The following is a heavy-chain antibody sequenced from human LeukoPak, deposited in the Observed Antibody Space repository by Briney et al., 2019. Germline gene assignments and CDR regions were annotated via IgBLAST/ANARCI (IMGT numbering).Heavy chain of an antibody. V-gene: IGHV1-2*02. J-gene: IGHJ4*02. CDR2: INPNSGDT. D-gene: IGHD2-15*01. Sequence: ASVKVSCKASGYTFTDYYMHWVRQAPGQGLEWMGWINPNSGDTNHAQNFQGRVTLTRDTSISSAYMELSSLRSDDSAVYYCAREGHCSGGSCLDYWGQGTLVTVSS. CDR3: AREGHCSGGSCLDY. CDR1: GYTFTDYY.